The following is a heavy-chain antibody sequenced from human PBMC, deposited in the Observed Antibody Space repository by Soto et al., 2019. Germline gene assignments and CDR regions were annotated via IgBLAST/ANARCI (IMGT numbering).Heavy chain of an antibody. CDR3: ARDWGSGSYPYYYYGMDV. CDR2: IIPIFGTA. J-gene: IGHJ6*02. CDR1: GGTFSSYA. Sequence: SVKVSCKASGGTFSSYAISWVRQAPGQGLEWMGGIIPIFGTANYAQKFQGRVTITADESTSTAYMELSSLRSEDTAVYYCARDWGSGSYPYYYYGMDVWGQGTTVTVSS. V-gene: IGHV1-69*13. D-gene: IGHD3-10*01.